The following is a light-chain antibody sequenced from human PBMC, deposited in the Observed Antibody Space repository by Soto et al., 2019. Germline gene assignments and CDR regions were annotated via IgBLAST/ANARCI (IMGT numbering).Light chain of an antibody. Sequence: QSALTQPPSASGSPGQSVTISCTGTSSDVGGYNYVSWYQQNPGKAPKLMIYEVSHRPSGVSDRFSGSKSGNTASLTISGLQAEDEADYYCSSYTTSSTLVVFGGGTKLTVL. V-gene: IGLV2-14*01. CDR3: SSYTTSSTLVV. CDR1: SSDVGGYNY. CDR2: EVS. J-gene: IGLJ3*02.